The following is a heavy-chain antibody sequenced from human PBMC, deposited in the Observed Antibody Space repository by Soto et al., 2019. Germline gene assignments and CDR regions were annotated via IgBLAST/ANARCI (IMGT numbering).Heavy chain of an antibody. V-gene: IGHV3-23*01. CDR3: VKGGWLDF. Sequence: EVQLLESGGGLVQPGGSLRLSCAASGFTFNTFEMSWVRQAPGRGLEWVSFISTDSSRAYYADAVKGRFTISRDNSKHTLYWQMNSLTAEDTAVYACVKGGWLDFWGQGTLVTVSS. CDR1: GFTFNTFE. J-gene: IGHJ5*01. D-gene: IGHD3-16*01. CDR2: ISTDSSRA.